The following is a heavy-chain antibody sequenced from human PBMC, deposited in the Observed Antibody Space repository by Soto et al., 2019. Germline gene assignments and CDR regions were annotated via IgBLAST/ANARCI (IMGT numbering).Heavy chain of an antibody. CDR3: ARDLGFRDGNISHLDF. CDR1: GGTISTHA. CDR2: IIPIFGTP. Sequence: RASVKVSCKASGGTISTHAFNWVRQAPGQGLEWMGGIIPIFGTPNYARKFQGRVTITADASTSTVHMELSSLTSEDTAMYYCARDLGFRDGNISHLDFWGQGTLVTVSS. J-gene: IGHJ4*02. V-gene: IGHV1-69*13.